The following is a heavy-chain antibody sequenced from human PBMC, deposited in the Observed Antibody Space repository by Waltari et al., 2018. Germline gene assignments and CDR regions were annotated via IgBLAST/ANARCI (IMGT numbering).Heavy chain of an antibody. CDR1: GYPFTSYA. Sequence: QVQLVQSGSELKKPGASVKVSCKASGYPFTSYAMNWVRQAPGQGLAWMGWINTNTGNPTYAQGFTGRFVFSLDTSVSTAYLQISSLKAEDTAVYYCARERPPREGDFWIGPHGMDVWGQGTTVTVSS. V-gene: IGHV7-4-1*02. D-gene: IGHD3-3*01. CDR2: INTNTGNP. CDR3: ARERPPREGDFWIGPHGMDV. J-gene: IGHJ6*02.